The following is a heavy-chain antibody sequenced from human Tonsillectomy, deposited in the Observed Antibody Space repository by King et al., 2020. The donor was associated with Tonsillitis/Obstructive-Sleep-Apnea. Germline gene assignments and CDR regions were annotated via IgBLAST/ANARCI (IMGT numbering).Heavy chain of an antibody. Sequence: VQLVESGGGLVQPGGSLRLSCAASGFTFSRYSMNLVRQAPGKGLEWVSYISCSSSIIYYADAVKGRFTISRDNAKNSLYLQMNSLRDEDTAVYYCARDSPDSGYDYGYMDVWGKGTTVTVSS. CDR1: GFTFSRYS. J-gene: IGHJ6*03. CDR3: ARDSPDSGYDYGYMDV. V-gene: IGHV3-48*02. D-gene: IGHD5-12*01. CDR2: ISCSSSII.